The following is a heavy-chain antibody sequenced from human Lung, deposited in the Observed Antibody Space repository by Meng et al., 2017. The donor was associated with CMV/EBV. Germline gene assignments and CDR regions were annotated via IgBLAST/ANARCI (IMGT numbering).Heavy chain of an antibody. D-gene: IGHD1-1*01. CDR1: GFTFRTTW. Sequence: GGSLRLSCAASGFTFRTTWTSWVRQAPGKGLDWVGRIKSRNDGGTADHGTHVKGRFTISRDDTKDTLYLQMNSLKVEDTAIYYCTTGFGTAEAFWGQGTLVTVSS. V-gene: IGHV3-15*01. CDR2: IKSRNDGGTA. J-gene: IGHJ4*02. CDR3: TTGFGTAEAF.